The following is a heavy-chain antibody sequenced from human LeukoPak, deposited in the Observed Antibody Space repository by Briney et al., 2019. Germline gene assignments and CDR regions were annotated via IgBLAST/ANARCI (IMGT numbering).Heavy chain of an antibody. CDR2: IYTSGST. J-gene: IGHJ5*02. Sequence: SSETLSLTCTVSGGSISSGSYYWSWIRQPAGKGLEWIGRIYTSGSTNYNPSLKSRVTISVDTSKNQFSLKLSSVTAADTAVYYCAREFDPWGQGTLVTVSS. CDR1: GGSISSGSYY. V-gene: IGHV4-61*02. CDR3: AREFDP.